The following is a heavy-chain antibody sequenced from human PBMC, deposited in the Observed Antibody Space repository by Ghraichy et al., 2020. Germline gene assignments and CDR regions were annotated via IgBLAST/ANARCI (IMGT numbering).Heavy chain of an antibody. Sequence: GESLNISCAASGVTVSNNYMTWLRQAPGKGLELVALIYSGGDTYYTDSVRGRFTISRDSSKNTVYLQMNNLRAEDTAVNFCARNLPETPLGYWGQGTLVTVAS. J-gene: IGHJ4*02. D-gene: IGHD1-14*01. V-gene: IGHV3-53*01. CDR1: GVTVSNNY. CDR3: ARNLPETPLGY. CDR2: IYSGGDT.